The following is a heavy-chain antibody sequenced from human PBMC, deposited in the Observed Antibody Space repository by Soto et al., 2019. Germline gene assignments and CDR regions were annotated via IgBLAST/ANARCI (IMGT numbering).Heavy chain of an antibody. CDR1: GDSITTFY. V-gene: IGHV4-59*01. Sequence: QVQLQESGPGLVKPSETLSLTCTVSGDSITTFYWSWIRQPPGKGLEWIGYIYYTGSTNYNPSLKSRVTMSVATSKKQFYLKLSSVTAADTAVYYCARQRGNYFDFWGQGTLVTVSS. CDR2: IYYTGST. J-gene: IGHJ4*02. CDR3: ARQRGNYFDF. D-gene: IGHD3-10*01.